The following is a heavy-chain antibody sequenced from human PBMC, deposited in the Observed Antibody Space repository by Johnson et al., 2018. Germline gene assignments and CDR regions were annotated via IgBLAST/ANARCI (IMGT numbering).Heavy chain of an antibody. CDR3: TGLRDDFHY. D-gene: IGHD3-3*01. CDR1: GFTLSGSA. J-gene: IGHJ1*01. Sequence: VQLQESGGGLVQPGESLKVSCVGSGFTLSGSAMHCVRQAPGKGLEWVGRITMQPTGYGPLSAASLKGRFVISRDNSKNTVYLEMSSLKNEDTAVYYCTGLRDDFHYWGQGTLVTVSS. CDR2: ITMQPTGYGP. V-gene: IGHV3-73*02.